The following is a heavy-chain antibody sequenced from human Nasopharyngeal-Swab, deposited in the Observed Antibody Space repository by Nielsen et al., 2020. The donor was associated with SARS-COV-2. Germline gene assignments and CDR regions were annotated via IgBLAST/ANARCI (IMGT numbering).Heavy chain of an antibody. Sequence: GESLKISSAASGFTFSSYWMHWVRQAPGKGLVWVSRINSDGSSTSYADSVKGRFTISRDNAKNTLYLQMNSLRAEDTAVYYCARDSPVYCSSTSCYLDWGQGTLVTVSS. V-gene: IGHV3-74*01. J-gene: IGHJ4*02. D-gene: IGHD2-2*01. CDR3: ARDSPVYCSSTSCYLD. CDR1: GFTFSSYW. CDR2: INSDGSST.